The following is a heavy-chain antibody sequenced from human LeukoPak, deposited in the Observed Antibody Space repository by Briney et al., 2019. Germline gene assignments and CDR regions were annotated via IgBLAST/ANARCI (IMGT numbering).Heavy chain of an antibody. V-gene: IGHV1-18*01. J-gene: IGHJ4*02. CDR2: ISAYNGNT. Sequence: ASVKVSCKASGYTFTSYGISWVRQAPGQGLEWMGWISAYNGNTNYAQKLQGRVTMTTDTSTSTAYMELRSLRAKDTAVYYCAKDLREQQLVLDFDYWGQGTLVTVSS. CDR1: GYTFTSYG. D-gene: IGHD6-13*01. CDR3: AKDLREQQLVLDFDY.